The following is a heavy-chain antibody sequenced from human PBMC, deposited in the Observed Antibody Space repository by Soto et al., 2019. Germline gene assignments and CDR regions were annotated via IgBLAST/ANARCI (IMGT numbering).Heavy chain of an antibody. CDR3: VTDWFGIDY. CDR2: INPYNGNT. D-gene: IGHD3-16*01. J-gene: IGHJ4*02. V-gene: IGHV1-18*01. CDR1: GYTFTSYG. Sequence: QVQLVQSGAEVKKPGASVKVSCKASGYTFTSYGISWVRQAPGQGLEWMGWINPYNGNTNYAQKLQGRVTMNTDKPTNTAYMELRSLRSHDPAMYYCVTDWFGIDYWGQGTLVTVSS.